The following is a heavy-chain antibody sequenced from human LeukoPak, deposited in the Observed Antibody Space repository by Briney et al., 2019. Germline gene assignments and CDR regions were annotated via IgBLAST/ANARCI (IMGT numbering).Heavy chain of an antibody. CDR2: ISGSSSTI. V-gene: IGHV3-48*04. J-gene: IGHJ6*03. CDR3: ARASTVFVFEDYYYMDV. CDR1: GFTVSPYS. Sequence: GGSLRLSCTASGFTVSPYSMTWVRQAPGKGLEWVSYISGSSSTIHYADSVQGRFTVSRDNANNSLFLEMSRLRVGDTAVYYCARASTVFVFEDYYYMDVWGKGTTVTVSS. D-gene: IGHD3-3*01.